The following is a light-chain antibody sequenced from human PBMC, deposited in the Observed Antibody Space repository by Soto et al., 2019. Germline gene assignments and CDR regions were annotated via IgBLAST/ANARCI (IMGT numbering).Light chain of an antibody. Sequence: VLPQSPDTLSLSPGDRATLSCRASQSVRSTFLAWYQQKPGQAPRLLIYGASKRAAGIPERFSGSASGTEFTLTISRLEPDDSAVYYCQQYHDSPMNTFGQGTQLQIK. CDR1: QSVRSTF. J-gene: IGKJ2*01. CDR3: QQYHDSPMNT. V-gene: IGKV3-20*01. CDR2: GAS.